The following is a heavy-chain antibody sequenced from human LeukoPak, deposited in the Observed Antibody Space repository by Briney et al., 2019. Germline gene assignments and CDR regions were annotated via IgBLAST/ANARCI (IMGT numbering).Heavy chain of an antibody. J-gene: IGHJ5*02. CDR3: ARDEYSSGATIS. Sequence: ASVKVSCKASGYTFTGYYMHWVRQAPGQGLEWMGWINPNSGGTNYAQKFQGRVTMTRDTSISTAYMELSRLRSDDTAVYYCARDEYSSGATISWGLGTLVTVSA. CDR2: INPNSGGT. V-gene: IGHV1-2*02. D-gene: IGHD6-19*01. CDR1: GYTFTGYY.